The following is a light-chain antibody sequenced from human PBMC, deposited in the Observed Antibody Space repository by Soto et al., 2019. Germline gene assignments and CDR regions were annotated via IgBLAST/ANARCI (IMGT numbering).Light chain of an antibody. J-gene: IGKJ4*01. CDR2: DAS. Sequence: EIVLTQSPGTLSLSPGERATLSFSASQSVSSSYLAWYQQKPGQAPRLLIHDASKRATGIPARFSGSGSGTDFTLTTSSLEPEDFAVYYCQHRSNWPLSFGGGTKVDIK. CDR3: QHRSNWPLS. V-gene: IGKV3D-20*02. CDR1: QSVSSSY.